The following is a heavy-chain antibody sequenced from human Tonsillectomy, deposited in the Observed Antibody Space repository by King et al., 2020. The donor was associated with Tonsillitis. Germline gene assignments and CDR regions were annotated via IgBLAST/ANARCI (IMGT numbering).Heavy chain of an antibody. CDR3: ARDPVYGAFGGGH. CDR1: GFAFSSYA. Sequence: VQLVESGGGLLQPGGSLRLSCAASGFAFSSYAMNWVRQAPGKGLEWISYVSSSGDIIYYADSLKGRFTISRDNAKNSLYLQMNSLRDEDTAVYYCARDPVYGAFGGGHWGQGTLVTVSS. V-gene: IGHV3-48*02. J-gene: IGHJ4*02. D-gene: IGHD4-17*01. CDR2: VSSSGDII.